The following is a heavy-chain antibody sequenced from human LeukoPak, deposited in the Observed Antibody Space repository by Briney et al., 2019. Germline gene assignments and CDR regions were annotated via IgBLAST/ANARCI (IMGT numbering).Heavy chain of an antibody. V-gene: IGHV3-23*01. CDR3: GKLGGPGASRDY. D-gene: IGHD3-16*01. J-gene: IGHJ4*02. CDR1: GFTFSNFA. Sequence: GGSLRLSCAASGFTFSNFAMSWIRQAPGKGLEWVSAITGSDGSTYYADSVKGRFTISRDNSKNMLYLQMNSLRAEDTAVYYCGKLGGPGASRDYWGQGTLATVSS. CDR2: ITGSDGST.